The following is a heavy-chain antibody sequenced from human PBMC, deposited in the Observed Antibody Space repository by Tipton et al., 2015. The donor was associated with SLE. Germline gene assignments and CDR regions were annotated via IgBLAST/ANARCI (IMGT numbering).Heavy chain of an antibody. CDR3: ARVPVRGYDFWSGYSPSYYYYYYGMDV. CDR1: GGSFSGYY. D-gene: IGHD3-3*01. V-gene: IGHV4-34*01. Sequence: AGLVKPSETLSLTCAVYGGSFSGYYWSWIRQPPGKGLEWIGEINHSGSTNYNPSLKSRVTMSLDTSKNQFSLKLSSVTAADTAVYYCARVPVRGYDFWSGYSPSYYYYYYGMDVWGQGTTVTVSS. J-gene: IGHJ6*02. CDR2: INHSGST.